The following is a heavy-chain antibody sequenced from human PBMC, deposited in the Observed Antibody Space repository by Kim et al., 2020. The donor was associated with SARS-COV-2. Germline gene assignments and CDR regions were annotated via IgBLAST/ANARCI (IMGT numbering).Heavy chain of an antibody. CDR1: TFTFSNYW. CDR3: ARGAYQLLY. D-gene: IGHD2-2*01. Sequence: GGSLRLSCAASTFTFSNYWMTWVRQAPGKGLEWLANIKQDGSEKYYVDSVKGRFTISRDNAKNSLYLQMNSLRAEDTAVYYCARGAYQLLYWGQGTLATVSS. CDR2: IKQDGSEK. J-gene: IGHJ4*02. V-gene: IGHV3-7*01.